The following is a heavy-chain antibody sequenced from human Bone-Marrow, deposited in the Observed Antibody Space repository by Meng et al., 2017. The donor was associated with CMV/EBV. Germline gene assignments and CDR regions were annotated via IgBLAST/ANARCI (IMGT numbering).Heavy chain of an antibody. CDR3: ARDYYGSGVGGNYFDY. CDR1: GFTFTAYT. J-gene: IGHJ4*02. CDR2: INFSGNTI. Sequence: GESLKISCAASGFTFTAYTMNWVRQAPGKGLEWLSYINFSGNTIYYADSVRGRFTIPRDNAKSSLFLQMNSRRAEDTAMYYCARDYYGSGVGGNYFDYWGPGTLVTVSS. D-gene: IGHD3-10*01. V-gene: IGHV3-48*04.